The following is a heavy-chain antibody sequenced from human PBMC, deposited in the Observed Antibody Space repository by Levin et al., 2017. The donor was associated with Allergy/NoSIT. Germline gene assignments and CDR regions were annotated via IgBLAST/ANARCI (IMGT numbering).Heavy chain of an antibody. D-gene: IGHD1-7*01. J-gene: IGHJ6*02. CDR1: GFPFSSYG. CDR2: ISYDGSNK. CDR3: ATSSFGRVNWNYYLGYYGMDV. V-gene: IGHV3-30*03. Sequence: LSLTCAASGFPFSSYGMHWVRQAPGKGLEWVAVISYDGSNKYYADSVKGRFTISRDNSKNTLYLQMNSLRAEDTAVYYCATSSFGRVNWNYYLGYYGMDVWGQGTTVTVSS.